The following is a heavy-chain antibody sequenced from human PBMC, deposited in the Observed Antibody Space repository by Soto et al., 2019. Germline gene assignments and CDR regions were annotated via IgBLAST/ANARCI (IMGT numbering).Heavy chain of an antibody. CDR2: ISYDGSNK. CDR1: GFTFSSYA. J-gene: IGHJ4*02. CDR3: ARGRYGDYPLDY. D-gene: IGHD4-17*01. V-gene: IGHV3-30-3*01. Sequence: GGSLRLSCAASGFTFSSYAMHWVRQAPGKGLEWVAVISYDGSNKYYADSVKGRFTISRDNSKNTLYLQMNSLRAEDTAVYYCARGRYGDYPLDYWGQGTLVTVSS.